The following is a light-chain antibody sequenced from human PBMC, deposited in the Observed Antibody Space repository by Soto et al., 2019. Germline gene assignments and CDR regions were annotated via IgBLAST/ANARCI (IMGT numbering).Light chain of an antibody. J-gene: IGKJ1*01. CDR3: QQYGSSPRT. CDR2: GAS. Sequence: DTVLTQSPATLSLSPGETATLSCRAGQSIRSNYVAWYQQKPGQGPRLLIYGASSRATGIPDRFSGSGSGTDFTLIISRLEPEDFAMYYCQQYGSSPRTFGQGTKVDIK. V-gene: IGKV3-20*01. CDR1: QSIRSNY.